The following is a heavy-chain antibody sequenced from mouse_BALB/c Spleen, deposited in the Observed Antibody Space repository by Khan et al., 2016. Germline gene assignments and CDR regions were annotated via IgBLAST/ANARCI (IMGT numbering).Heavy chain of an antibody. CDR2: ITYSGSN. CDR1: DVSITSGS. V-gene: IGHV3-8*02. CDR3: SCICANYDYMDY. Sequence: EVQLVEAGRSLVKPSRTLSLTCSVTDVSITSGSWTWIRKFPGNRLEYMGNITYSGSNYYNPSLESRLSITRDIYTNQYYLQLNYVTKMDTATYYYSCICANYDYMDYWGQGTSVTVSS. J-gene: IGHJ4*01. D-gene: IGHD2-4*01.